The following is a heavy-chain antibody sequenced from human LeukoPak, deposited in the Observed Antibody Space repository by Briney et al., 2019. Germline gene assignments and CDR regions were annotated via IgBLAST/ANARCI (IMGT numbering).Heavy chain of an antibody. D-gene: IGHD3-22*01. CDR2: IFGNGDTT. Sequence: GGSLRLSCAASGFSFSSYAMNWVRQAPGKGLEWVSIIFGNGDTTYYADSVKGRFTVSRDNSKDTLYLQMNDLRPDDTAIYYCAKDGGGYYPYYYYYMDVWGKGTTVTISS. J-gene: IGHJ6*03. V-gene: IGHV3-23*01. CDR3: AKDGGGYYPYYYYYMDV. CDR1: GFSFSSYA.